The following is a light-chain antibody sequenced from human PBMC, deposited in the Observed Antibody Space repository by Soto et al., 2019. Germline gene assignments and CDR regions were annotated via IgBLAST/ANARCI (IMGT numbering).Light chain of an antibody. Sequence: DIVMTQSPDSLAVSLGERATINCKSSQSVSYSSNSKNFLAWYQQKPGQPPKLLLYWASTRESGVPDRFSGSGSGTDFTLTISSLQAEDVAVYYCQQYSAPPLTFGQGTKVEIK. V-gene: IGKV4-1*01. CDR3: QQYSAPPLT. CDR2: WAS. CDR1: QSVSYSSNSKNF. J-gene: IGKJ1*01.